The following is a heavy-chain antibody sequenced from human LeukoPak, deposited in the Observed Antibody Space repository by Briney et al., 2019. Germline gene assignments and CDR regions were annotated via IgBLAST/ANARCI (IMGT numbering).Heavy chain of an antibody. CDR1: GGTFSSYA. J-gene: IGHJ5*02. Sequence: GASVKVSCKASGGTFSSYAISWVRQAPGQGLEWMGGIIPIFGTANYAQKFQGRVTITADESTTTAYMELSSLRSEDTAVYYCARGFAVRRNLQGDWFDPWGQGTLVTVSS. D-gene: IGHD1-1*01. CDR3: ARGFAVRRNLQGDWFDP. V-gene: IGHV1-69*13. CDR2: IIPIFGTA.